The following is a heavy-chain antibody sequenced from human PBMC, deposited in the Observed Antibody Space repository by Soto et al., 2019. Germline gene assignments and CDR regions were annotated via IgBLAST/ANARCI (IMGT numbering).Heavy chain of an antibody. CDR2: IYWDDDK. CDR3: AHRRRYYDSSGYYYLDY. D-gene: IGHD3-22*01. V-gene: IGHV2-5*02. J-gene: IGHJ4*02. Sequence: QITLKESGPTLVKPTQTLTLTCTFSGFSLSTSGVGVGWIRKPPGKALEWLALIYWDDDKRYSPSLKSRLTITKDTSKNQVVLTMTNMDPVDTATYYCAHRRRYYDSSGYYYLDYWGQGTLVTVSS. CDR1: GFSLSTSGVG.